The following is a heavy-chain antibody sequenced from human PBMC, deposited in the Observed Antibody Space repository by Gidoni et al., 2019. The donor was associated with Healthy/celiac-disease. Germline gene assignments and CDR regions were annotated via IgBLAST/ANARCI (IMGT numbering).Heavy chain of an antibody. J-gene: IGHJ4*02. CDR1: GGTFSSYA. CDR3: ASRFRESFFDYFDY. Sequence: QVQLVQSGAEVKKPGSSVKVSCKASGGTFSSYAISWVRQAPGQGLEWMGGIIPIFGTANYAQKFQGRVTITADESTSTAYMELSSLRSEDTAVYYCASRFRESFFDYFDYWGQGTLVTVSS. CDR2: IIPIFGTA. V-gene: IGHV1-69*01. D-gene: IGHD3-10*01.